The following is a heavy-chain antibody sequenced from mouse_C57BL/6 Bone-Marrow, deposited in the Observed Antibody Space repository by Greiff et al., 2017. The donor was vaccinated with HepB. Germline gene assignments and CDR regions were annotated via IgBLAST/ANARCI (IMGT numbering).Heavy chain of an antibody. CDR1: GFSLTSYG. CDR2: IWSDGST. CDR3: ARHGGGDYVAWFAY. D-gene: IGHD2-4*01. V-gene: IGHV2-6-1*01. Sequence: VMLVESGPGLVAPSQSLSITCTVSGFSLTSYGVHWVRQPPGKGLEWLVVIWSDGSTTYNSALKSRLSISKDNSKSQVFLKMNSLQTDDTAMYYCARHGGGDYVAWFAYWGQGTLVTVSA. J-gene: IGHJ3*01.